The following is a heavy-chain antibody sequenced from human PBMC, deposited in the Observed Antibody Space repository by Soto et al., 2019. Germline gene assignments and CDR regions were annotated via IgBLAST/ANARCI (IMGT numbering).Heavy chain of an antibody. Sequence: PGGSLRLSCAASGFTFSSYSMNWVRQAPGKGLEWVSSISSSSSYIYYADSVKGRFTISRDNAKNSLYLQMNSLRAEDTAVYYCARDIVVVPAAMTIFGVVPPYYMDVWGKGTTVTVSS. CDR3: ARDIVVVPAAMTIFGVVPPYYMDV. J-gene: IGHJ6*03. CDR2: ISSSSSYI. CDR1: GFTFSSYS. D-gene: IGHD2-2*01. V-gene: IGHV3-21*01.